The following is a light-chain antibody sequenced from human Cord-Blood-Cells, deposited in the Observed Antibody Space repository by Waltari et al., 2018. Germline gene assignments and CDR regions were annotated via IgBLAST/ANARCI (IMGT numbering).Light chain of an antibody. CDR1: SSDVGSSDL. V-gene: IGLV2-23*01. CDR3: CSYAGSSTVV. Sequence: QSALTQPASVSGSPGQSITIPCTGPSSDVGSSDLVSWYQQHPGKAPKLMNYEGSKRPSGVSNRFSGPKSGNTASLTISGLQAEDEADYYCCSYAGSSTVVFGGGTKLTVL. CDR2: EGS. J-gene: IGLJ2*01.